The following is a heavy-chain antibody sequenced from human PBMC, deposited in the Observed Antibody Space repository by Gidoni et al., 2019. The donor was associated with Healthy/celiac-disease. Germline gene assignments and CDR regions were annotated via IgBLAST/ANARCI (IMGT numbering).Heavy chain of an antibody. CDR2: MNPNSGNT. Sequence: QVQLVQSGAEVKTPGASVKVSCKASGYTFTSYDINWVRQAAGHGLEGMGWMNPNSGNTGYAQKFQGRVTMTRNTSISTAYMELSSLRSEDTALYYCARARRITIFGVVHKYYYYMDVWGKGTTVTVSS. J-gene: IGHJ6*03. CDR1: GYTFTSYD. D-gene: IGHD3-3*01. CDR3: ARARRITIFGVVHKYYYYMDV. V-gene: IGHV1-8*01.